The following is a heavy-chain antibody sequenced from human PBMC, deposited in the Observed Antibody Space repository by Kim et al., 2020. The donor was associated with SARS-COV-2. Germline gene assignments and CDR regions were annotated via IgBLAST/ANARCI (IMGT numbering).Heavy chain of an antibody. D-gene: IGHD5-18*01. V-gene: IGHV3-33*01. CDR1: GFTFSSYA. CDR3: ARDQYIHLWLRSYGMDV. CDR2: IWYDGINN. J-gene: IGHJ6*01. Sequence: GGSLRLSCAASGFTFSSYAMHWVRQAPGKGLEWVAVIWYDGINNYYADSVKGRFTISIDNSKNTMYLPMNILSAEDTAVYYCARDQYIHLWLRSYGMDV.